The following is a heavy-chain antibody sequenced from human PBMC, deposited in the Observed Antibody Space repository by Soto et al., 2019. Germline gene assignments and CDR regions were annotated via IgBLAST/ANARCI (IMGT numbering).Heavy chain of an antibody. CDR1: GFTFDDYA. CDR2: ISWNSGSI. V-gene: IGHV3-9*01. D-gene: IGHD6-19*01. Sequence: EVQLVESGGGLVQPGRSLRLSCAASGFTFDDYAMHWVRQAPGKGLEWVSGISWNSGSIGYADSVKGRFTISRDNAKNSLYLQMNSLRAEDTALYYCAKDDQYSSGWYYFDYWGQGTLVTVSS. J-gene: IGHJ4*02. CDR3: AKDDQYSSGWYYFDY.